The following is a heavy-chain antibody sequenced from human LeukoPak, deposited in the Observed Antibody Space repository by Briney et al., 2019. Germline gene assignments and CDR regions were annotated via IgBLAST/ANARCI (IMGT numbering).Heavy chain of an antibody. CDR2: ISSSGSTI. CDR3: AKDKYDGSARAFDQ. CDR1: GFTFSDYY. Sequence: PGGSLRLSCAASGFTFSDYYMSWIRQAPGKGLEWVSYISSSGSTIYYADSVKGRFTISRDNSKNTLYLQMNSLRADDTAVYYCAKDKYDGSARAFDQWGQGTTVTVSS. V-gene: IGHV3-11*04. J-gene: IGHJ6*02. D-gene: IGHD1-26*01.